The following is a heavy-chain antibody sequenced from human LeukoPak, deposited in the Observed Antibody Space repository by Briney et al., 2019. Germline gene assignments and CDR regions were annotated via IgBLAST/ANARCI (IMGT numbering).Heavy chain of an antibody. D-gene: IGHD3-22*01. V-gene: IGHV3-48*01. CDR3: ARRAWDSSGYYRSNYFDY. CDR1: GFTFSSYS. CDR2: ISISSSTI. Sequence: GGSLRLSCAASGFTFSSYSMNWVRPAPGKGLEWVSYISISSSTIYYADTVNGRFTISRDNAKNSLYLQMNSLRAQDTAVYYCARRAWDSSGYYRSNYFDYWGQGTLVTVSS. J-gene: IGHJ4*02.